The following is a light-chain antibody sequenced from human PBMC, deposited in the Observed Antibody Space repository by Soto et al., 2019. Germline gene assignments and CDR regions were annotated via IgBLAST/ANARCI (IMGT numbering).Light chain of an antibody. CDR1: QSVSSY. CDR2: DAS. CDR3: HQRSNWPLT. V-gene: IGKV3-11*01. Sequence: EIVLTQSPATLSLSPGERATLSCRASQSVSSYLAWYQQKPGQAPRLLIYDASNRATGIPARFSGSGSGTDVTLTNSSLESEDFAVYYCHQRSNWPLTFGLGTKVEIK. J-gene: IGKJ1*01.